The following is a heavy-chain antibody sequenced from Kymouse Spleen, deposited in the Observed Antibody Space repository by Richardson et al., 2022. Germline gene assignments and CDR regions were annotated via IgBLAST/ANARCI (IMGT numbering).Heavy chain of an antibody. J-gene: IGHJ6*02. V-gene: IGHV1-3*01. CDR2: INAGNGNT. CDR3: ARERSYGDYDYYYYYGMDV. CDR1: GYTFTSYA. D-gene: IGHD4-17*01. Sequence: QVQLVQSGAEVKKPGASVKVSCKASGYTFTSYAMHWVRQAPGQRLEWMGWINAGNGNTKYSQKFQGRVTITRDTSASTAYMELSSLRSEDTAVYYCARERSYGDYDYYYYYGMDVWGQGTTVTVSS.